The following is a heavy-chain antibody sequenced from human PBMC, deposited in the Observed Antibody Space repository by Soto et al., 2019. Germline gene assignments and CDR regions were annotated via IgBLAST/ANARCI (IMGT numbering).Heavy chain of an antibody. CDR2: IWYDGSNK. Sequence: QVQLVESGGGVVQPGRSLRLSCAASGFTFSSYGMHWVRQAPGKGLEWVAVIWYDGSNKYYADSVKGRFTISRDNPKNTLYLQMNSLRAEDTAVYYCARHPNAFSRYYYYYMDVWGKGTTVTVSS. CDR3: ARHPNAFSRYYYYYMDV. V-gene: IGHV3-33*01. J-gene: IGHJ6*03. D-gene: IGHD1-1*01. CDR1: GFTFSSYG.